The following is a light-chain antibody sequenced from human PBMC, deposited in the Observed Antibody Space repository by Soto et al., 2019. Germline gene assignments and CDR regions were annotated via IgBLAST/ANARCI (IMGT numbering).Light chain of an antibody. CDR3: LQDDSYPLT. Sequence: IQMTQSPSSLSASVGDRVTITCRASQDIRTDLSWYQQKPGKAPKLLIYAASSLQSGVPSRFSGSGSGTDFTLTISSLQPEDFATYYCLQDDSYPLTFGGGIKVEIK. CDR1: QDIRTD. V-gene: IGKV1-6*01. J-gene: IGKJ4*01. CDR2: AAS.